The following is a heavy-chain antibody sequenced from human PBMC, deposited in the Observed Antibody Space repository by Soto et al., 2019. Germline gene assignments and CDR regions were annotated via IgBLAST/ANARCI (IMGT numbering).Heavy chain of an antibody. J-gene: IGHJ5*02. CDR3: AKEGYCSSTSCYSHPPNWFDP. Sequence: EVQLLESGGGLVQPGGSLRLSCAASGFTFSSYAMSWVRQAPGKGLEWVSAISGSGGSTYYADSVKGRFTISRYNSKNTLYLQRNSLRAEDTAVYYCAKEGYCSSTSCYSHPPNWFDPWGQGTLVTVSS. D-gene: IGHD2-2*02. CDR2: ISGSGGST. CDR1: GFTFSSYA. V-gene: IGHV3-23*01.